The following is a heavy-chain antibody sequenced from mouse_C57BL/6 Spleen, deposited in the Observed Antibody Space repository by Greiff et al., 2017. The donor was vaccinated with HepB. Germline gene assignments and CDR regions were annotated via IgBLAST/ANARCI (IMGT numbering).Heavy chain of an antibody. J-gene: IGHJ2*01. V-gene: IGHV3-6*01. CDR3: ARDHPGYFDY. Sequence: VQLKESGPGLVKPSQSLSLTCSVTGYSITSGYYWNWIRQFPGNKLEWMGYISYDGSNNYNPSLKNRISITRDTSKNQFFLKLNSVTTEDTATYYCARDHPGYFDYWGQGTTLTVSS. CDR2: ISYDGSN. CDR1: GYSITSGYY.